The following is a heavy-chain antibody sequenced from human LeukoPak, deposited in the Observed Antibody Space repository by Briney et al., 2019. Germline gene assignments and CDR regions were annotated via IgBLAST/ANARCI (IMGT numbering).Heavy chain of an antibody. D-gene: IGHD6-19*01. V-gene: IGHV3-7*01. Sequence: GGSLTLSCAASGFTFSSYWMSWVRQAPGQGLEWVANINQDARETNYVDPVKGRFIISRDNAKNSVYLQMNTLRVEDTARYYCARQWRSFDYWGQGALVTVSS. J-gene: IGHJ4*02. CDR3: ARQWRSFDY. CDR2: INQDARET. CDR1: GFTFSSYW.